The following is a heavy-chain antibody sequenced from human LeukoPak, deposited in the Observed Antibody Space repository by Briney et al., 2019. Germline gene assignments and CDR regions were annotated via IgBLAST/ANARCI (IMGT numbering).Heavy chain of an antibody. CDR3: ARLGYCTNGVCYTTRRAIDY. J-gene: IGHJ4*02. V-gene: IGHV1-8*01. CDR2: MNPNSGNT. Sequence: GASVKVSCKASGYTFTSYDINWVRQATGQGLEGMGWMNPNSGNTGYAQKFQGRVTMTRNTSISTAYMELSSLRSEDTAVYYCARLGYCTNGVCYTTRRAIDYRGQGTLVTVSS. D-gene: IGHD2-8*01. CDR1: GYTFTSYD.